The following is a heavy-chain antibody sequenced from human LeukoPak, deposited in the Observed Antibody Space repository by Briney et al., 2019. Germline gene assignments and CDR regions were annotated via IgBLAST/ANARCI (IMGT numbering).Heavy chain of an antibody. V-gene: IGHV3-48*01. D-gene: IGHD3-22*01. CDR2: ISSSSSTI. CDR3: ARDMHYYDSSGYYLWDY. Sequence: GGSLRLSCAASGFTFSSYSMTWVHQAPGKGLEWVSYISSSSSTIYYADSVKGRFTISRDNAKNSLYLQMNSLRAEDTAVYYCARDMHYYDSSGYYLWDYWGQGTLVTVSS. J-gene: IGHJ4*02. CDR1: GFTFSSYS.